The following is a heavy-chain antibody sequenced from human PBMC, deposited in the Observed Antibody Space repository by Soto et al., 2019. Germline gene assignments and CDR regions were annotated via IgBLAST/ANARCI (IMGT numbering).Heavy chain of an antibody. CDR1: GGSISSYY. CDR3: ARDRMYALGS. J-gene: IGHJ4*02. D-gene: IGHD2-8*01. CDR2: IYYSGST. Sequence: PSETLSLTCTVSGGSISSYYWSWIRQPPGKGLEWIGYIYYSGSTNYNPSLMSRVTISLDTSKNQFSLKLSSVTAAGTAVYYCARDRMYALGSWGQGTLVTVSS. V-gene: IGHV4-59*01.